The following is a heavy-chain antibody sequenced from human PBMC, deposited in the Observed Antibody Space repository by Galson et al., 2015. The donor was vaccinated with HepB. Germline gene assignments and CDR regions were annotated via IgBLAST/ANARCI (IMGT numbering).Heavy chain of an antibody. CDR3: ARTKHSGSYREDAFDI. D-gene: IGHD1-26*01. CDR2: IIPIFGTA. Sequence: SVKVSCKASGGTFSSYAISWVRQAPGRGLEWMGGIIPIFGTANYAQKFQGRVTITADESTSTAYMELSSLRSEDTAVYYCARTKHSGSYREDAFDIWGQGTMVTVSS. J-gene: IGHJ3*02. V-gene: IGHV1-69*13. CDR1: GGTFSSYA.